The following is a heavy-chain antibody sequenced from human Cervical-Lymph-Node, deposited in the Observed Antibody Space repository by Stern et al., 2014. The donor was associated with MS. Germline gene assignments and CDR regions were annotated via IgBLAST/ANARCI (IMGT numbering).Heavy chain of an antibody. CDR2: ISGGGGGT. V-gene: IGHV3-23*04. CDR1: GFTFSSYA. Sequence: EVQLEESGGDLVQPGGSLRLSCAASGFTFSSYAMSWVRQTPGKGLEWVAVISGGGGGTYYADSVKGRFTISRDNSKNTLYLQMNSLRAEDTAVYYCAKDRGYSYGFNWFDPWGQGTLVTVSS. D-gene: IGHD5-18*01. CDR3: AKDRGYSYGFNWFDP. J-gene: IGHJ5*02.